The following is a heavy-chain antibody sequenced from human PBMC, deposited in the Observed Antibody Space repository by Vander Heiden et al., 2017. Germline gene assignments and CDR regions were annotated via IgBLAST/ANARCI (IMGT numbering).Heavy chain of an antibody. CDR2: ISSSSSTI. V-gene: IGHV3-48*02. D-gene: IGHD3-22*01. Sequence: EVQLVESGGGLVQPGGSLRLSCAASGFTFSSYSMNWVRQAPGKGLEWVSYISSSSSTIYYADSVKGRFTISRDNAKNSLYLQMNSLRDEDTAVYYCARGGWDYYDSSGYLTFDYWGQGTLVTVSS. CDR1: GFTFSSYS. J-gene: IGHJ4*02. CDR3: ARGGWDYYDSSGYLTFDY.